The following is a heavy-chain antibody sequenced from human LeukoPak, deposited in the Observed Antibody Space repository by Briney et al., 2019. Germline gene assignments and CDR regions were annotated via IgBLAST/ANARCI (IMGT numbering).Heavy chain of an antibody. CDR2: INHSGST. V-gene: IGHV4-34*01. Sequence: TPSETLSLTCAVYGGSFSGYYWSWIRQPPGKGLEWIGEINHSGSTKYNPSLKSRVTISVDTSKNQFSLRLSSVTAADTAVYYCARGMDTAYYYYGMDVWGQGTTVTVSS. CDR3: ARGMDTAYYYYGMDV. D-gene: IGHD5-18*01. J-gene: IGHJ6*02. CDR1: GGSFSGYY.